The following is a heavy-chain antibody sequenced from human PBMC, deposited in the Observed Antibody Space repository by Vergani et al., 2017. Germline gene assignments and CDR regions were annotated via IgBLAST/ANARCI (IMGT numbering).Heavy chain of an antibody. CDR1: GFALNRHA. CDR3: ARGTSGSSWYLGWYDY. J-gene: IGHJ4*02. V-gene: IGHV3-48*03. D-gene: IGHD6-13*01. Sequence: VPSVESGGGVVQPGTSLRLSCVVSGFALNRHAMYWVRQAPGKGLEWVSYISSSGSTIYYADSVKGRFTISRDNAKNSLYLQMNSLRAEDTAVYYCARGTSGSSWYLGWYDYWGQGTLVTVSS. CDR2: ISSSGSTI.